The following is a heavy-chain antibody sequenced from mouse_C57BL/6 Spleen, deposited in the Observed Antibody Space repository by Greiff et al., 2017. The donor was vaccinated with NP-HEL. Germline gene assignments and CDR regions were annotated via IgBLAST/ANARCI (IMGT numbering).Heavy chain of an antibody. J-gene: IGHJ2*01. D-gene: IGHD1-1*01. Sequence: DVKLQESGPGMVKPSQSLSLTCTVTGYSITSGYDWHWIRHFPGNKLEWMGYISYSGSTNYNPSLKSRISITHDTSKNHFFLKSNSVTTEDTATYYCARGGNYYGSSYYFDYWGQGTTLTVSS. CDR3: ARGGNYYGSSYYFDY. CDR1: GYSITSGYD. V-gene: IGHV3-1*01. CDR2: ISYSGST.